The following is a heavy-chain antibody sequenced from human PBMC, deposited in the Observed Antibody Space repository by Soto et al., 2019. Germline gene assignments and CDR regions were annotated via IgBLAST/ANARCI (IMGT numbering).Heavy chain of an antibody. CDR2: IIHSEST. Sequence: PSETLSLTCAVYGGSFSAYYWSWVRQPPGKGLEWIGEIIHSESTKYNPSLKSRVTIPVATSKNQFSLKLSSVTAADTAVYYCAKFEQWPQVGLYNWFDPWGQGTLVTVSS. D-gene: IGHD6-19*01. J-gene: IGHJ5*02. CDR1: GGSFSAYY. V-gene: IGHV4-34*12. CDR3: AKFEQWPQVGLYNWFDP.